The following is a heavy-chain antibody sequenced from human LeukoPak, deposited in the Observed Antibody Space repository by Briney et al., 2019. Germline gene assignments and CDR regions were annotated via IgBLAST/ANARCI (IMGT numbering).Heavy chain of an antibody. V-gene: IGHV4-59*12. Sequence: SETLSLTCTVSSGSITNYYWSWIRQPPGKGLEWIGFIYYSGNTNYNPSLKSRVTISVDTSKNQFSLKLSSVTAADTAVYYCARTELVDAFDIWGQGTMVTVSS. D-gene: IGHD3-10*01. CDR1: SGSITNYY. CDR2: IYYSGNT. CDR3: ARTELVDAFDI. J-gene: IGHJ3*02.